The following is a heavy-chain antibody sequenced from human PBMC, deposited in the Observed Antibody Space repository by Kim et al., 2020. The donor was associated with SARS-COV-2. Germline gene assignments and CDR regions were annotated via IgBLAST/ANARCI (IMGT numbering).Heavy chain of an antibody. J-gene: IGHJ1*01. V-gene: IGHV4-31*02. Sequence: SHKSRVNISVDTSKNQFSLKLSSVSAADTAVYYCARTGYSSGWYAEYFQHWGQGTLVTVSS. D-gene: IGHD6-19*01. CDR3: ARTGYSSGWYAEYFQH.